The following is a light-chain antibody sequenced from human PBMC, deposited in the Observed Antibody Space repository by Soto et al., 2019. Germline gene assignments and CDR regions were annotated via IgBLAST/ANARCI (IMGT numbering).Light chain of an antibody. CDR1: QSVSGNS. J-gene: IGKJ4*01. CDR3: QQYSRAPVT. CDR2: GAS. V-gene: IGKV3-20*01. Sequence: EIVLTQSPGTLTLSPGERATLSWRASQSVSGNSLAWYQQKSGQAPRLLIFGASSRATGIPDRFSGRGSGTDFSLIINRVEPEDFAVYFCQQYSRAPVTFGGGTKVETK.